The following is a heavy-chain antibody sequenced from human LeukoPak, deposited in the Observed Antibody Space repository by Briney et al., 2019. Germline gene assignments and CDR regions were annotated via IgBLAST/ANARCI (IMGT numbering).Heavy chain of an antibody. CDR3: AKMQWLATNYY. CDR2: ISYDGSNK. V-gene: IGHV3-30*18. Sequence: GGSLRLSCAASGFTFSSYGMHWVRQAPDKGLEWVAVISYDGSNKFYADSVKGRFTVSRDNSKNTLYLQMNSLRPEDTAVYFCAKMQWLATNYYWGQGTLVTVSS. D-gene: IGHD6-19*01. CDR1: GFTFSSYG. J-gene: IGHJ4*02.